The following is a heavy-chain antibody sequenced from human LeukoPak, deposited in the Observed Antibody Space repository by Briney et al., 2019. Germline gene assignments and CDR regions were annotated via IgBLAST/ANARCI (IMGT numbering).Heavy chain of an antibody. CDR3: ARGGGGGAPGA. CDR1: GFTFSSYS. CDR2: IYNGGST. D-gene: IGHD2-21*01. Sequence: GGSLRLSCAASGFTFSSYSMNWVRQAPGKGLEWVSVIYNGGSTYYADSVKGRFTISRDNSKNTLYLQMNSLGAEDTAVYYCARGGGGGAPGAWGQGTLVTVSS. J-gene: IGHJ5*02. V-gene: IGHV3-53*01.